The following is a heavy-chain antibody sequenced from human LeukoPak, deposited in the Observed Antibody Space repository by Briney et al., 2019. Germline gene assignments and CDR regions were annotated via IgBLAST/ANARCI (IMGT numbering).Heavy chain of an antibody. V-gene: IGHV3-64D*06. J-gene: IGHJ4*02. Sequence: GGSLTLSCSASGFTFSSYAMHWVRQAPGKGLEYVSVISSNGGSTYYADSVKGRFTISRDNSKNTLYLQMSSLRPEDTAVYYCVKDFRPYDILTGYPDYWGQGTLVTVSS. D-gene: IGHD3-9*01. CDR3: VKDFRPYDILTGYPDY. CDR1: GFTFSSYA. CDR2: ISSNGGST.